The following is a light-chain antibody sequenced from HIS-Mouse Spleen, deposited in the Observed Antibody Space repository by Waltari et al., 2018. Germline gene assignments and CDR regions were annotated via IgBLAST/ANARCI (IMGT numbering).Light chain of an antibody. CDR1: AFPKKY. CDR2: EDS. J-gene: IGLJ2*01. V-gene: IGLV3-10*01. Sequence: SYELTQPPSVSVSPGQTARITCSGDAFPKKYAYWYQQKSGKATVLVIYEDSKRPSGIPERFSGSSSGTMATLTISGAQVEDEADYYCYSTDSSGNHRVFGGGTKLTVL. CDR3: YSTDSSGNHRV.